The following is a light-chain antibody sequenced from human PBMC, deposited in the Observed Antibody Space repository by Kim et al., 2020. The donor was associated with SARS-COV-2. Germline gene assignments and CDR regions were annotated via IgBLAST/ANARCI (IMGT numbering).Light chain of an antibody. V-gene: IGKV2-28*01. J-gene: IGKJ2*02. CDR2: MGS. CDR1: QSLLYRSGYNY. CDR3: MQALQTPRT. Sequence: DIVMTQSPLSLPVTPGESASISCRSSQSLLYRSGYNYLDWYLQKPGQSPQLLIYMGSNRASGVPDRFCGSGSGTDFTLKISRVEAEDVGVYYCMQALQTPRTFGQGTKLEI.